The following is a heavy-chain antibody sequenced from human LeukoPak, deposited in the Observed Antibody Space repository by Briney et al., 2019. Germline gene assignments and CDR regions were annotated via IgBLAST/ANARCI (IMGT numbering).Heavy chain of an antibody. CDR1: AFTFREHA. V-gene: IGHV3-23*01. Sequence: PGGSLRLSCAASAFTFREHALSWVRQTPGKGLEWVSAISAAGDTTLYADSVKGRFTISRDNSRDTLFLHMSSLRAEDTAIYFCARGGGLDVWGQGATVTVSS. J-gene: IGHJ6*02. D-gene: IGHD3-16*01. CDR2: ISAAGDTT. CDR3: ARGGGLDV.